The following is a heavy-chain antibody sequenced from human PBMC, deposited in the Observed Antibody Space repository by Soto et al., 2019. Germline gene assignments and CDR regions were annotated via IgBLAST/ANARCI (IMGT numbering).Heavy chain of an antibody. J-gene: IGHJ4*02. V-gene: IGHV3-23*01. CDR3: ARDTLTSYDDSSDYYPFDS. CDR1: EFGFSSYA. CDR2: MSRSGGST. D-gene: IGHD3-22*01. Sequence: PGGSLRLACGDSEFGFSSYAMSWVGEAAGKGREWVSAMSRSGGSTYCADGVRGRFPISGDNSRRTRYRGMNSLRGEDTAVLSTARDTLTSYDDSSDYYPFDSWRQRTLGTASS.